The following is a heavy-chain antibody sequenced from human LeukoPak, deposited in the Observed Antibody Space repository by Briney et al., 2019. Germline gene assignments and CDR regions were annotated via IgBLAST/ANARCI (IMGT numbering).Heavy chain of an antibody. D-gene: IGHD3-3*01. V-gene: IGHV1-2*02. CDR1: GYTFTGDY. J-gene: IGHJ4*02. CDR3: ARGGYDFWSGYYTNDY. Sequence: GASVKVSCKASGYTFTGDYMHWVRQAPGQGLEWMGWINPNSGGTNYAQKFQGRVTMTGDTSISTAYMELSRLRSDDTAVYYCARGGYDFWSGYYTNDYWGQGTLVTVSS. CDR2: INPNSGGT.